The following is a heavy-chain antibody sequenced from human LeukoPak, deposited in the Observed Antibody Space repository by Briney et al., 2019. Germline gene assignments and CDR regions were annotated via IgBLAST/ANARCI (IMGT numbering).Heavy chain of an antibody. CDR3: ARKLGADYYDSSGYYSSYWFDP. CDR1: GYTFTSYG. CDR2: ISAYNGNT. Sequence: ASVKVSCKASGYTFTSYGISWVRQAPGQGLEWMGWISAYNGNTNYAQKLQGRVTMTTDTSTRTAYMELRSLRSDDTAVYYCARKLGADYYDSSGYYSSYWFDPWGQGTLVTVSS. J-gene: IGHJ5*02. D-gene: IGHD3-22*01. V-gene: IGHV1-18*01.